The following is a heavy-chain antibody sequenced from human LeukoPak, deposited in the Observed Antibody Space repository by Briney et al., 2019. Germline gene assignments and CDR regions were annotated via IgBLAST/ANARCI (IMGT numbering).Heavy chain of an antibody. Sequence: PGGSLRLSCAASGFAFSSYAMSWVRQAPGKGLEWVSAISGSGGSTYYADSVKGRFTISRDNSKNTLYLQMNSLRAEDTAVYYCAKDQEGYGDLYYFDYWGQGTLVTVSS. V-gene: IGHV3-23*01. CDR1: GFAFSSYA. J-gene: IGHJ4*02. D-gene: IGHD4-17*01. CDR3: AKDQEGYGDLYYFDY. CDR2: ISGSGGST.